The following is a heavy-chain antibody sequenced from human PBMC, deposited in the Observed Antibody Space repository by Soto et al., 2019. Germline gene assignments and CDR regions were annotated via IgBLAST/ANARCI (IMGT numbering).Heavy chain of an antibody. CDR2: IYYSGST. Sequence: SETLSLTCTVSGGSISSSSYYWGWIRQPPGKGLEWIGSIYYSGSTYYNPSLKSRVTISVDTSKNQFSLKLSSVTAADTAVYYCARLLGVVVITTFGCFDPWGQGTLVTVSS. D-gene: IGHD3-22*01. CDR1: GGSISSSSYY. CDR3: ARLLGVVVITTFGCFDP. V-gene: IGHV4-39*01. J-gene: IGHJ5*02.